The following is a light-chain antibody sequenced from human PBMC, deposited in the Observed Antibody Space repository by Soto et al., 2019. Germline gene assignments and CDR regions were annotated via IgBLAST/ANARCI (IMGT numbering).Light chain of an antibody. CDR3: HQRRSWPRT. V-gene: IGKV3-11*01. Sequence: PGERATLSCRASQTVFSRLAWYQHKPGQAPRLLIYDSSIRATGIPVRFSGSGSGTDFTLTISSLQPEDFAVYYCHQRRSWPRTFGQGTKVDIK. J-gene: IGKJ1*01. CDR2: DSS. CDR1: QTVFSR.